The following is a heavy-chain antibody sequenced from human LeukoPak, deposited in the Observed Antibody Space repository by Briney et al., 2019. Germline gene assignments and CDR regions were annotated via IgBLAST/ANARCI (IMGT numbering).Heavy chain of an antibody. CDR1: GFSISSYW. Sequence: GGSLRLSCAASGFSISSYWMHWVRQVPGKGLVWVSRISSDGSTTGYADSVKGRFTASRDNARNTLYLQINSLRAEDSAVYYCARPFDSSGYYRNWFDPWGQGTLVTVSS. J-gene: IGHJ5*02. V-gene: IGHV3-74*01. CDR2: ISSDGSTT. D-gene: IGHD3-22*01. CDR3: ARPFDSSGYYRNWFDP.